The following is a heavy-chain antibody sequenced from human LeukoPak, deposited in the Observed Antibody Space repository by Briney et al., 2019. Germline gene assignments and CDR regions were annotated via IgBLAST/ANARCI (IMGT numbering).Heavy chain of an antibody. CDR3: AREEGIAAAGSSDY. V-gene: IGHV4-59*12. CDR1: GGSISSYY. CDR2: IYYSGST. J-gene: IGHJ4*02. D-gene: IGHD6-13*01. Sequence: SETLSLTCTVSGGSISSYYWSWIRQPPGKGLEWIGSIYYSGSTYYNPSLKSRVTISVDTSKNQFSLKLSSVTAADTAVYYCAREEGIAAAGSSDYWGQGTLVTVSS.